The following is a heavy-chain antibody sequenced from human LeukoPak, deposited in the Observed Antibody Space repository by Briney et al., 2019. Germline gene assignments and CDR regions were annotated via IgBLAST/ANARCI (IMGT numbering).Heavy chain of an antibody. CDR2: TYPGDSNT. J-gene: IGHJ5*02. D-gene: IGHD2-15*01. CDR1: GYSFTNNW. CDR3: VRSPACSSGTCYPNWFDP. Sequence: GESLKISCKGSGYSFTNNWIGWVRQMPGKGLEWMGITYPGDSNTRYSPSFQGQVTISADKSISSAYLQWSSLKASDTAMYYCVRSPACSSGTCYPNWFDPWGQGTLVTVSA. V-gene: IGHV5-51*01.